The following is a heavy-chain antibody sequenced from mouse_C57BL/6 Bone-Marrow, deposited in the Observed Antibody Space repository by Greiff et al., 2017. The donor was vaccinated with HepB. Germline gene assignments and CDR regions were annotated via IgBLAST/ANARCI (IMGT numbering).Heavy chain of an antibody. J-gene: IGHJ4*01. V-gene: IGHV5-17*01. Sequence: EVQRVESGGGLVKPGGSLKLSCAASGFTFSDYGMHWVRQAPEKGLEWVAYISSGSSTIYYADTGKGRFTISRDNAKNTLFLQMTSLRSEDTAMYYCARGWVTTDAMDYWGQGTSVTVSS. CDR3: ARGWVTTDAMDY. D-gene: IGHD1-1*01. CDR1: GFTFSDYG. CDR2: ISSGSSTI.